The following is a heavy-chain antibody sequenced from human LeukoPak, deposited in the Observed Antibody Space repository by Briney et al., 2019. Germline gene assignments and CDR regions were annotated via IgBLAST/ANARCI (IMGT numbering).Heavy chain of an antibody. D-gene: IGHD6-19*01. CDR2: IIPIFGTA. Sequence: ASVKVSCKASGYTFTSYDINWVRQAPGQGLEWMGGIIPIFGTANYAQKFQGRVTITADKSTSTAYMELSSLRSEDTAVYYCARDQLAVAARGYNWFDPWGQGTLVTVSS. CDR3: ARDQLAVAARGYNWFDP. CDR1: GYTFTSYD. J-gene: IGHJ5*02. V-gene: IGHV1-69*06.